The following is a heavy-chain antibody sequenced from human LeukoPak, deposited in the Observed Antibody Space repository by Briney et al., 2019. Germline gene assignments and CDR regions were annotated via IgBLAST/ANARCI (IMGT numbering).Heavy chain of an antibody. CDR3: AREANALYPILRAFDI. J-gene: IGHJ3*02. Sequence: PGGSLRLSCAASGFTFSSYSMNWVRQAPGKGLEWVSYISSSSSTIYYADSVKGRFTISRDNAKNSLYLQMNSLRAEDTAVYYCAREANALYPILRAFDIWGQGTMVTVSS. CDR1: GFTFSSYS. CDR2: ISSSSSTI. V-gene: IGHV3-48*01. D-gene: IGHD3-9*01.